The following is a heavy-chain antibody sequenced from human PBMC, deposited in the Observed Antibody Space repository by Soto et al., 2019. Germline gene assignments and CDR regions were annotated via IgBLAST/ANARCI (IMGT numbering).Heavy chain of an antibody. CDR2: IYYSGST. D-gene: IGHD3-9*01. J-gene: IGHJ6*03. Sequence: SETLSLTCTVSGGSISSYYWSWIRQPPGKGLEWIGYIYYSGSTNYNPSLKSRVTISVDTSKNQFSLKLSSVTAADTAVYYCAREGIFTGYYSDYYYYYLAVWGKGTTVTVSS. CDR3: AREGIFTGYYSDYYYYYLAV. CDR1: GGSISSYY. V-gene: IGHV4-59*01.